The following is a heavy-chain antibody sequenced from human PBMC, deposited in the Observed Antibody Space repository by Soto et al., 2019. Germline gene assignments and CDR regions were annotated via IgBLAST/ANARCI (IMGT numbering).Heavy chain of an antibody. V-gene: IGHV1-69*08. CDR1: GGTFSSYT. CDR2: IIPILGIA. CDR3: ARDQGYYYYMDV. J-gene: IGHJ6*03. Sequence: QVQLVQSGAEVKKPGSSVKVSCKASGGTFSSYTISWVRQAPGQGLEWMGRIIPILGIANYAQKFQGRVTITADNSASTAYMELSSLRSEDTAVYYCARDQGYYYYMDVWGKGTTVTVSS.